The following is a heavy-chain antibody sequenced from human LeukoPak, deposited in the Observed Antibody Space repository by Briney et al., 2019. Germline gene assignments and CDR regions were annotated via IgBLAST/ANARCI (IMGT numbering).Heavy chain of an antibody. J-gene: IGHJ4*02. D-gene: IGHD3-22*01. Sequence: GGSLRLSCAASGFTFSSYAMSWVRQAPGKGLEWVSAISGSGGNTYYIDSVKGRFTISRDNSKNTLDLQMNSLRAEDTAVYYCAKDGRRISMIGVVRRGHYFDYWGQGILVTVSS. CDR3: AKDGRRISMIGVVRRGHYFDY. V-gene: IGHV3-23*01. CDR2: ISGSGGNT. CDR1: GFTFSSYA.